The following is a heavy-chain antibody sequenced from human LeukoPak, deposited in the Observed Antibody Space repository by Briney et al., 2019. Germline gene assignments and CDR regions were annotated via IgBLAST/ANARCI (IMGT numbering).Heavy chain of an antibody. Sequence: PSETLSLTCTVSGYSVSSGYYWGWIRQPPGKGLEWIASIYHSGDTYYNPSLKSRVTISLDTSKNQLSLKLSSVTAADTAVYYCARERSGYSGSTEGWFDPWGQGTLVTVSS. V-gene: IGHV4-38-2*02. CDR2: IYHSGDT. CDR1: GYSVSSGYY. CDR3: ARERSGYSGSTEGWFDP. D-gene: IGHD1-26*01. J-gene: IGHJ5*02.